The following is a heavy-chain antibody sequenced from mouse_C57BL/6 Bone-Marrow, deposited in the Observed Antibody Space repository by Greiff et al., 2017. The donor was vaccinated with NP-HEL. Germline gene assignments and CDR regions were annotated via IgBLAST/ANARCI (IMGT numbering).Heavy chain of an antibody. CDR1: GYAFSSSW. CDR3: AYGLFAY. CDR2: IYPGDGDT. Sequence: VQLQQSGPELVKPGASVKISCKASGYAFSSSWMNWVKQRPGKGLEWIGRIYPGDGDTNYNGKFKGKATLTADKSSSTAYMQLSTLTSEDSAVYFCAYGLFAYWGQGTLVTVSA. J-gene: IGHJ3*01. D-gene: IGHD1-1*02. V-gene: IGHV1-82*01.